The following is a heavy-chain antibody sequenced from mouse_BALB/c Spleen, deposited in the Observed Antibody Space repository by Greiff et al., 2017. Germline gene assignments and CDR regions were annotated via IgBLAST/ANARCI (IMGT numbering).Heavy chain of an antibody. CDR2: ISSGGSYT. Sequence: EVQGVESGGGLVKPGGSLKLSCAASGSTFSSYAMSWVRQTPEKRLGWVATISSGGSYTYYPDSVKGRFTISRDNAKNTLYLQMSSLRSEDTAMYYCARPSAGSYYFDYWGQGTTLTVSS. J-gene: IGHJ2*01. CDR3: ARPSAGSYYFDY. CDR1: GSTFSSYA. V-gene: IGHV5-9-3*01. D-gene: IGHD1-2*01.